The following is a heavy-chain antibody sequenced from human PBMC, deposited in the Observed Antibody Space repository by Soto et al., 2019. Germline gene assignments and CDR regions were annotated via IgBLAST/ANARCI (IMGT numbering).Heavy chain of an antibody. J-gene: IGHJ4*02. Sequence: QVQLVQSGAEVKKPGASVKVCCKASGYTFTGYYMHWVRHAPGQGLEWMGWINPNSGGTNYAQKFQGWVTMTRDTSISTAYMELSRLRSDDTAVYYCARDPAAAGGWYFDYWGQGTLVTVSS. CDR1: GYTFTGYY. CDR3: ARDPAAAGGWYFDY. CDR2: INPNSGGT. D-gene: IGHD6-13*01. V-gene: IGHV1-2*04.